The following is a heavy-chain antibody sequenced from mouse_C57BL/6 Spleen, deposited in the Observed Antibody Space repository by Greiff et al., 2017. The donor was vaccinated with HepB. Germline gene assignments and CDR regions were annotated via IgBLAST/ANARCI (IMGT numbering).Heavy chain of an antibody. D-gene: IGHD2-12*01. CDR2: IDPSDSYT. Sequence: QVQLQQSGAELVKPGASVKLSCKASGYTFTSYWMQWVKQRPGQGLEWIGEIDPSDSYTNYNQKFKGKATLTVDTSSSTAYMQLSSLTSEDSAVYYCARAYYSLYYFDYWGQGTTLTVSS. V-gene: IGHV1-50*01. J-gene: IGHJ2*01. CDR1: GYTFTSYW. CDR3: ARAYYSLYYFDY.